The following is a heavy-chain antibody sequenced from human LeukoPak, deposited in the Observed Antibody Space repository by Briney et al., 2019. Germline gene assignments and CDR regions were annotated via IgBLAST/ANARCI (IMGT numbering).Heavy chain of an antibody. Sequence: GGSLRLSCAASGFTFSSYAMNWVRQAPGKGLEWVSAISGTGGTTYYADSVKGRFTISRDNSKNTLYLQMNSLRAEDTAVYYCAKAHVDTTYFDYWGQGTLVTVSS. J-gene: IGHJ4*02. CDR1: GFTFSSYA. CDR2: ISGTGGTT. V-gene: IGHV3-23*01. D-gene: IGHD5-18*01. CDR3: AKAHVDTTYFDY.